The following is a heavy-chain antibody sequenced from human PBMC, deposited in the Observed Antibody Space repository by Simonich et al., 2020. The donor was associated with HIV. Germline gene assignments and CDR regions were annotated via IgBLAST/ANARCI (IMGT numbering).Heavy chain of an antibody. J-gene: IGHJ4*02. D-gene: IGHD3-16*01. CDR1: GFTFSSYA. CDR2: ISYDGSNT. Sequence: QVQLVESGGGVVQPGRSLRLSCAASGFTFSSYAMHWVRQAPGKGLEWVAVISYDGSNTYYADSVKGRFTISRDNSKNKLYLQMNSLRAEDTAVYYCASGGSISSVWADDYWGQGTLVTVSS. CDR3: ASGGSISSVWADDY. V-gene: IGHV3-30*07.